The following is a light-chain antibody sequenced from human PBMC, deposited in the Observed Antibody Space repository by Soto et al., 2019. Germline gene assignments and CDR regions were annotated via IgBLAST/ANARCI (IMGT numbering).Light chain of an antibody. CDR1: SSDVGSYNR. J-gene: IGLJ1*01. Sequence: QSVLTQPPSVSGSPGQSVTISCTGTSSDVGSYNRVSGYQQPPGTAPKLMIYDVSNRPSGVPDRFSGSKSGNTASLTISGLQAEDEADYYCSSYTSSITYVFGTGTKVTVL. CDR2: DVS. CDR3: SSYTSSITYV. V-gene: IGLV2-18*02.